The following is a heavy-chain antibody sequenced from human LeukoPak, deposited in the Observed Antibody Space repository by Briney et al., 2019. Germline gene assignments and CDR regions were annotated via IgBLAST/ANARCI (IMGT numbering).Heavy chain of an antibody. D-gene: IGHD2-2*01. CDR2: ISSSGRTI. J-gene: IGHJ5*02. CDR3: ARGGGYCSDNSCYNSRFDP. Sequence: GGSLRLSCAASGFTFSSYSMNWVRQTPGKGLEWISYISSSGRTIHYADSVKGRFTISRDNAKNSLYLQMNSLRAEDTAVFYCARGGGYCSDNSCYNSRFDPWGQGTLVTVSS. CDR1: GFTFSSYS. V-gene: IGHV3-48*04.